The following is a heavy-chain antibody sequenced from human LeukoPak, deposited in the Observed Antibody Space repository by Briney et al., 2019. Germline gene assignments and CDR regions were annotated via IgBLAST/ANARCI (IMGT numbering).Heavy chain of an antibody. Sequence: GRSLRLSCAASGFTFRTYGMHWVRRAPGKGLEWVAVISDDGINKYYADSVKGRFTTSRDNSQNTLYLQMNSLRAEDTAVYFCAKVALAGWKYYFDYWGQGTRVTVSS. CDR1: GFTFRTYG. D-gene: IGHD6-19*01. CDR3: AKVALAGWKYYFDY. CDR2: ISDDGINK. J-gene: IGHJ4*02. V-gene: IGHV3-30*18.